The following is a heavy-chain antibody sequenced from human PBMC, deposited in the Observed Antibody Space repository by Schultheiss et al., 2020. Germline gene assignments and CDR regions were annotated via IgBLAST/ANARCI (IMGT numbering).Heavy chain of an antibody. CDR2: IYYSGST. Sequence: SETLSLTCTVSGGSISSYYWGWIRQPPGKGLEWIGSIYYSGSTYYNPSLKSRVTISVDTSKNQFSLKLSSVTAADTAVYYCATLGYSSGWYHWYFDYWGQGTLVTGSS. CDR1: GGSISSYY. CDR3: ATLGYSSGWYHWYFDY. V-gene: IGHV4-39*01. J-gene: IGHJ4*02. D-gene: IGHD6-19*01.